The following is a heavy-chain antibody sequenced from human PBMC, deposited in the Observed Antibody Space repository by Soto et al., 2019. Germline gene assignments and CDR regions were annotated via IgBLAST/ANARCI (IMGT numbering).Heavy chain of an antibody. V-gene: IGHV1-18*01. CDR3: ARVPVAGTWWFDP. CDR1: GYTFPSSG. D-gene: IGHD6-19*01. J-gene: IGHJ5*02. Sequence: ASVKASCKASGYTFPSSGISWVRQAPGQGLEWMGWISAYNGNTNYAQKLQGRVTMTTDTSTSTAYMELRSLRSDDTAVYYCARVPVAGTWWFDPWGQGTLVTVSS. CDR2: ISAYNGNT.